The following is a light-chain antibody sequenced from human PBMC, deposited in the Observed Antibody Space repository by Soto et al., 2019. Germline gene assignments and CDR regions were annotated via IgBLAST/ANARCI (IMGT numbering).Light chain of an antibody. Sequence: IVLTQSPGTLSLSPGETATLSCRARQTVSNKYLAWYQQKPGQAPRLLMYDAFTRATGIPARFSGSGSGTDFTLTISSLEPEDFAVYYCQQRGRWPPTFGQGTKVDI. V-gene: IGKV3-11*01. CDR1: QTVSNKY. CDR3: QQRGRWPPT. CDR2: DAF. J-gene: IGKJ1*01.